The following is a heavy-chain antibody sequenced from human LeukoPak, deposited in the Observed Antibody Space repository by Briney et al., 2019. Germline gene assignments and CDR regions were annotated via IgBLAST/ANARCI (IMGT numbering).Heavy chain of an antibody. CDR2: IYYSGST. D-gene: IGHD2-15*01. CDR1: GDSISSSTYY. J-gene: IGHJ4*02. Sequence: SETLSLTCTVSGDSISSSTYYWGWIRQPPGKGLEWIGSIYYSGSTYYNPSLKSRVTISVDTSKNQFSLKLSSVTAADTAVYYCARDRAYEGGSFDYWGQGTLVTVSS. CDR3: ARDRAYEGGSFDY. V-gene: IGHV4-39*07.